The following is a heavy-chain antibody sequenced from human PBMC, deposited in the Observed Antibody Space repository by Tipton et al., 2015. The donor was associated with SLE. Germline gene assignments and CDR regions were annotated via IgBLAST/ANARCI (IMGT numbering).Heavy chain of an antibody. V-gene: IGHV4-34*01. J-gene: IGHJ6*02. Sequence: TLSLTCAVYGGSFSGYYWSWIRQPPGRGLEWIGEINHSGITNYNPSLKSRLTISVDTSKNQFSLKMRSVTAADTAVYYCARDRGVYFDYNSHLRLEYYYGLDVWGQGTTVTVSS. CDR2: INHSGIT. D-gene: IGHD2/OR15-2a*01. CDR1: GGSFSGYY. CDR3: ARDRGVYFDYNSHLRLEYYYGLDV.